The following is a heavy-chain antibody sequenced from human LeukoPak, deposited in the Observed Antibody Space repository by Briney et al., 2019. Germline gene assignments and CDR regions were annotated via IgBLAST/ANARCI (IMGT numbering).Heavy chain of an antibody. V-gene: IGHV4-30-4*08. CDR3: ARVYDSSGYYYNYYFDY. D-gene: IGHD3-22*01. CDR1: GGSISSGDYY. J-gene: IGHJ4*02. CDR2: IYYSGST. Sequence: PSQTLSLTCTVSGGSISSGDYYWSWIRQPPGKGLEWIGYIYYSGSTYYNPSLKSRVTISVDTSKNQFSLKLSSVTAADTAVYYCARVYDSSGYYYNYYFDYWGPGTLVTVSS.